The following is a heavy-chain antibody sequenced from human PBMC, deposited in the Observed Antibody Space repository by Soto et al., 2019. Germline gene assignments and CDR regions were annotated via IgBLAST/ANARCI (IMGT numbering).Heavy chain of an antibody. D-gene: IGHD2-8*02. Sequence: QVQLVQSGAEVKMPGASVTVSCKTSGYTFKDYYIHWVRQAPGQGLEWMGWINPYSGGTKFAQKFHGRLTVTRVPSINKVYMELNRLTSDDTAVYHCARDGQYSTGWRARNYGMDVWGQGTAVSVSS. V-gene: IGHV1-2*02. CDR1: GYTFKDYY. CDR2: INPYSGGT. J-gene: IGHJ6*02. CDR3: ARDGQYSTGWRARNYGMDV.